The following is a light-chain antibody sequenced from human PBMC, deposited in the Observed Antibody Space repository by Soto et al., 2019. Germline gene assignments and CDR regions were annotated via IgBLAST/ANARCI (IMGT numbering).Light chain of an antibody. CDR3: QQRHMWPIT. J-gene: IGKJ5*01. CDR2: DAY. Sequence: EVVLTQSPVTLSLSPGERATLSFRARQSFRGLLAWYQQKPGQAPRLLIYDAYNRATGIPPRFSGSGSGTDFTLTISSLEPEDSAVYYCQQRHMWPITFGQGTRLEIK. V-gene: IGKV3-11*01. CDR1: QSFRGL.